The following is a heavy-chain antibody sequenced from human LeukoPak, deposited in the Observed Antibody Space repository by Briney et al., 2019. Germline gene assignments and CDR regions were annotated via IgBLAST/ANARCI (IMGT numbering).Heavy chain of an antibody. V-gene: IGHV3-66*01. CDR2: IYSGGST. J-gene: IGHJ3*02. CDR3: AREDYYDSSGYYYPDPFDI. Sequence: GGSLRLSCAASGFTVSSNYMSWVRQAPEKGLEWVSVIYSGGSTYYADSVKGRFTISRDNSKNTLYLQMNSLRAEDTAVYYCAREDYYDSSGYYYPDPFDIWGQGTMVTVSS. CDR1: GFTVSSNY. D-gene: IGHD3-22*01.